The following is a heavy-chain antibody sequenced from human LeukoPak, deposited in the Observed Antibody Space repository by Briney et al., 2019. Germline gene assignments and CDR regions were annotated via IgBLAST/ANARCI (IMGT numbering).Heavy chain of an antibody. Sequence: GASVKVSCKASGYTFTSYAMHWVRQAPGQRLEWMGWINAGNGNTKYSQKFQGRVTITRDTSASTAYMELSSLRSEDTAVYYYAREDTMVRGVIDYWGQGTLVTVSS. CDR2: INAGNGNT. CDR1: GYTFTSYA. J-gene: IGHJ4*02. CDR3: AREDTMVRGVIDY. V-gene: IGHV1-3*01. D-gene: IGHD3-10*01.